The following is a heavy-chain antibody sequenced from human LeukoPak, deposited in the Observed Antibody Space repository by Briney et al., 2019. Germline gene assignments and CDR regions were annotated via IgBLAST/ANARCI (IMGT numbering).Heavy chain of an antibody. CDR2: IYWDDDK. J-gene: IGHJ3*02. CDR3: AHRLGYCSGGSCCPDAFDI. Sequence: KKSGPTLVNPTQTLTLTCTFSGFSLSTSGVGVGWIRQPPGKALEWLALIYWDDDKRYSPSLKSRLTITKDTSKNQVVLTMTNMDPVDTATYYCAHRLGYCSGGSCCPDAFDIWGQGTMVTVSS. CDR1: GFSLSTSGVG. V-gene: IGHV2-5*02. D-gene: IGHD2-15*01.